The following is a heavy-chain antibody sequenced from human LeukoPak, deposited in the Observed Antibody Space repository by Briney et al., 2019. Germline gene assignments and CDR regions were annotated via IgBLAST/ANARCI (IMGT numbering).Heavy chain of an antibody. J-gene: IGHJ5*02. CDR3: AREGYYYDSSGYTPFDP. Sequence: SETLSLTCTVSGGSISSYYWSWIRQPAGKGLEWIGRIYTSGSTNYNPSLKSRVTMSVDTSKNQFSLKLSSVTAADTAVYYCAREGYYYDSSGYTPFDPWGQGTLVTVSS. V-gene: IGHV4-4*07. CDR2: IYTSGST. CDR1: GGSISSYY. D-gene: IGHD3-22*01.